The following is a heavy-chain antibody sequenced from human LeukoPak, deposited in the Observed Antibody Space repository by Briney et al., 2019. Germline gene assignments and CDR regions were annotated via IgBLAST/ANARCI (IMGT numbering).Heavy chain of an antibody. CDR2: ISSSSSYI. D-gene: IGHD5-18*01. CDR1: GFTFSSYS. CDR3: ANNLTDVDTAMVSDY. Sequence: GGSLRLSCAASGFTFSSYSMNWVRQAPGKGLEWVSSISSSSSYIYYADSVKGRFTISRDNAKNSLYLQMNSLRAEDTAVYYCANNLTDVDTAMVSDYWGQGTLVTVSP. V-gene: IGHV3-21*01. J-gene: IGHJ4*02.